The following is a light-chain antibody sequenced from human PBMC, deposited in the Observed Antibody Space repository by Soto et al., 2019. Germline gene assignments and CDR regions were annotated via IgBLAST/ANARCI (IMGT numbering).Light chain of an antibody. J-gene: IGLJ3*02. CDR2: DVS. Sequence: QSALTQPASVSGSPGQSITISCTGTSSDVGGYNYVSWYQQHPGKAPKLMIYDVSNRPSGVSNRFSGSKSGNTASLTISGLQAEDEADFYCSPYTGSLTRVFGGGTNVTVL. V-gene: IGLV2-14*01. CDR3: SPYTGSLTRV. CDR1: SSDVGGYNY.